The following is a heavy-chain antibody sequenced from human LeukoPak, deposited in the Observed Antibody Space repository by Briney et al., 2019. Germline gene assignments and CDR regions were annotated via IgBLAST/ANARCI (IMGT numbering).Heavy chain of an antibody. Sequence: GGSLRLSCAVSGFTLSSYWMHWVREATGKGLVWVSRMNSDGRATTYADSVKGRFTISRDNAKNTLYLQMNSLRAEDTAVYYCAREFEATGFWALDYWGQGTLVTASS. CDR1: GFTLSSYW. D-gene: IGHD3-16*01. V-gene: IGHV3-74*01. CDR2: MNSDGRAT. CDR3: AREFEATGFWALDY. J-gene: IGHJ4*02.